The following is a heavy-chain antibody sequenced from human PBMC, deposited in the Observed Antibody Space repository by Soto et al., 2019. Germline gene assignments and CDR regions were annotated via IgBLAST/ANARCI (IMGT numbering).Heavy chain of an antibody. CDR1: DDSISLYY. V-gene: IGHV4-59*01. D-gene: IGHD6-13*01. Sequence: SETLSLTCTVSDDSISLYYWSWIRQPPGKRLEWIGFIDYSGTTKYSPSLKSRVTISLDTSKNQFSLNLSSVTAADTAVYFCARGSRNWPEDYYFDLWGQGTLFNAPQ. J-gene: IGHJ4*02. CDR2: IDYSGTT. CDR3: ARGSRNWPEDYYFDL.